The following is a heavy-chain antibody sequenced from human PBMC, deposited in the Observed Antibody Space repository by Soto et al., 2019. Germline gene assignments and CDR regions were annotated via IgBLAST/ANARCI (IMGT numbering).Heavy chain of an antibody. Sequence: QDQLLQSGAEVKKPGASVTVSCKASGYSFTNYGITWVRQAPGQGLEWMGWISAFNGNTHYAQKLQGRVTMTTDASTSTAYMQLRSLRSDDTAVDYCARDRGVAPPVAGNTHYYYYMDVWGKGTTVTFSS. CDR2: ISAFNGNT. CDR1: GYSFTNYG. J-gene: IGHJ6*03. CDR3: ARDRGVAPPVAGNTHYYYYMDV. V-gene: IGHV1-18*01. D-gene: IGHD6-19*01.